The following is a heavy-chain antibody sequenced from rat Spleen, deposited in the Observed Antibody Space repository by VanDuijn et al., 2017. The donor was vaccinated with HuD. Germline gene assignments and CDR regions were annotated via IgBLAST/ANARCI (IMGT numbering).Heavy chain of an antibody. CDR1: GFTLSNYV. CDR3: TSHGARVSRFAY. J-gene: IGHJ3*01. CDR2: VTNSGGST. V-gene: IGHV5-19*01. Sequence: EVQLVESGGGLVQPGRSLKLSCAASGFTLSNYVMVWVRQAPTKGLEWVASVTNSGGSTYYRDSVKGRFTISRDNAKSTLYLQMDSLRSEDTATYYCTSHGARVSRFAYWGQGTLVTVSS. D-gene: IGHD1-4*01.